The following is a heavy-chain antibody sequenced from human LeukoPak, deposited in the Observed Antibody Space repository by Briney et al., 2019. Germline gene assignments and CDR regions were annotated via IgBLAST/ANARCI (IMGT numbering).Heavy chain of an antibody. Sequence: SVKVSCKASGGTFSTFGLSWVRQAPGQGLEWMGGIIPIFGTANYAQKFQGRVTITTDESTSTAYMELSSLRSEDTAVYYCARDFMGFDYWGQGTLVTVSS. CDR2: IIPIFGTA. D-gene: IGHD1-26*01. CDR3: ARDFMGFDY. V-gene: IGHV1-69*05. CDR1: GGTFSTFG. J-gene: IGHJ4*02.